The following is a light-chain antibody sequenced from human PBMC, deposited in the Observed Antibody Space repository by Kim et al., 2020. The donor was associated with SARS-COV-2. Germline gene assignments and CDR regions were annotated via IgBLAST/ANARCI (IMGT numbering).Light chain of an antibody. CDR2: YAS. Sequence: SPGESAPPSCRARQTVDTYIAWYQQKPGQAPSLLIYYASNRATGIPDRFCGSGSGTDFSLTISRLEPEDSGMYYCQQYGGSPPITFGQGTKLEIK. J-gene: IGKJ5*01. CDR3: QQYGGSPPIT. CDR1: QTVDTY. V-gene: IGKV3-20*01.